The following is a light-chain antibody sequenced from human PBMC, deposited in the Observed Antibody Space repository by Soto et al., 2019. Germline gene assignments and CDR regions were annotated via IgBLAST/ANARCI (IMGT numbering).Light chain of an antibody. CDR1: QSINSKS. V-gene: IGKV3-20*01. CDR2: NTS. CDR3: QQYNKWPPWT. Sequence: EIVLTQSPGTLSLSPGEGATVSCRVSQSINSKSLVWYQRKFGQAPRLLIYNTSSRATGIPDRFSGSGSGTYFILTISSLQSEDFAVYYCQQYNKWPPWTFGQGTKVDIK. J-gene: IGKJ1*01.